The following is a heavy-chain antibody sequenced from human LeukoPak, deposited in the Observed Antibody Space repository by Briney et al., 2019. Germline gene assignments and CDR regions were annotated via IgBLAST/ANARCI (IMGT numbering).Heavy chain of an antibody. CDR1: GYTFTGYY. Sequence: ASVKVSCKASGYTFTGYYMHWVRQAPGQGLEWMGWINPNSGGTNYAQKFQGWVTMTRDTSISTAYMELSRLRSDDTAVYYCARVGSFYDILTGYYPGAFDIWGQGTMVTVSS. D-gene: IGHD3-9*01. CDR2: INPNSGGT. V-gene: IGHV1-2*04. J-gene: IGHJ3*02. CDR3: ARVGSFYDILTGYYPGAFDI.